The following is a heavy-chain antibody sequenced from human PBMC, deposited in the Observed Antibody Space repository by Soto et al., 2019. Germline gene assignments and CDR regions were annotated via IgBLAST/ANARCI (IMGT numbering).Heavy chain of an antibody. CDR1: GFTFSNYA. CDR2: ITRDGPA. Sequence: EVQLLESGGGLVQPGGSLRLFCAASGFTFSNYAVTWVRQAPGEGLEWVSTITRDGPAYFGDAVKGRFTISRDNSKNMVYLQMNRLRVDDTAVYYCARTDRYDSPSTGWANRFDYWGQGTRVTVSP. V-gene: IGHV3-23*01. J-gene: IGHJ4*02. D-gene: IGHD2-8*02. CDR3: ARTDRYDSPSTGWANRFDY.